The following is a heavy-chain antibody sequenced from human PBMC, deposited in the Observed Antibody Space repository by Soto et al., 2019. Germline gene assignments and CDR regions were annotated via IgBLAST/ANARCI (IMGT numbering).Heavy chain of an antibody. CDR3: ARGGYYDNSWGKLSHYGLDV. Sequence: QVQLAQSANEVKKPGASVRVSCKAAGYTFIRYGIAWVRQAPGQGLEWMGWISPYNDYTVYAQKFQGRVSMTADTSRRTLYXXLRGLKSDDTAVYYCARGGYYDNSWGKLSHYGLDVWGQGTSVSVSS. J-gene: IGHJ6*02. V-gene: IGHV1-18*01. D-gene: IGHD3-16*01. CDR1: GYTFIRYG. CDR2: ISPYNDYT.